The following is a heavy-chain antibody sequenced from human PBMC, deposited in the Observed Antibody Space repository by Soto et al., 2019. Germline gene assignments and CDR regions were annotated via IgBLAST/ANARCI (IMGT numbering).Heavy chain of an antibody. V-gene: IGHV3-30-3*01. CDR3: ARDGPDTAMVGYYYYGMDV. J-gene: IGHJ6*02. CDR1: GFTFSSYA. CDR2: ISYDGSNK. Sequence: GGSLRLSCAASGFTFSSYAMHWVRQAPGKGLEWVAVISYDGSNKYYADSVKGRFTISRDNSKNTLYLQMNSLRAEDTAVYYCARDGPDTAMVGYYYYGMDVWGQGTTVTVSS. D-gene: IGHD5-18*01.